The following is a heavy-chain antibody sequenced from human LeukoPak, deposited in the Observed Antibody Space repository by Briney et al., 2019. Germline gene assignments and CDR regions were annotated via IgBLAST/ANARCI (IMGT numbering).Heavy chain of an antibody. CDR1: GYSFTSYW. V-gene: IGHV5-51*01. CDR2: IYPGDSDT. J-gene: IGHJ6*02. D-gene: IGHD6-19*01. CDR3: ARHGSIAVAGRRAYGMDV. Sequence: GESLKISCKGSGYSFTSYWIGWVRQMPGKGLGWMGIIYPGDSDTRYSPSFQGQVTISADKSISTAYLQWSSLKASDTAMYYCARHGSIAVAGRRAYGMDVWGQGTTVTVSS.